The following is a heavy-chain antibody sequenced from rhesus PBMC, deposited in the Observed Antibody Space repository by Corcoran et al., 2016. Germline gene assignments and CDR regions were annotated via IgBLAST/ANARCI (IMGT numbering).Heavy chain of an antibody. D-gene: IGHD6-31*01. CDR1: GGSIGDSYY. J-gene: IGHJ4*01. CDR3: ARVQQRLVHLDY. Sequence: QVQLQESGPGLVKPSETLSLTCTVSGGSIGDSYYWSWIRQPPGKGLEWMGRIYGSGGRTTYTPSPKSRGTMSRDTSKNQFSLKLSYVTAADTAVYYCARVQQRLVHLDYWGQGVLVTVSS. CDR2: IYGSGGRT. V-gene: IGHV4-106*01.